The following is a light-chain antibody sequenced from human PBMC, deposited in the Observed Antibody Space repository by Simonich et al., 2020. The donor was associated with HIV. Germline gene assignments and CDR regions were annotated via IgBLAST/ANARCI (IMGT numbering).Light chain of an antibody. V-gene: IGLV2-23*01. J-gene: IGLJ3*02. CDR2: DGT. CDR3: CSFAGTSTFWV. CDR1: SSDVGSHNL. Sequence: QSALTQPASVSGSPGQSITISCTGTSSDVGSHNLVSWYQQTPGKAPKLMIYDGTKRPSGVSNRFSGSKSGNTASLTISGLQAEDEADYCCCSFAGTSTFWVFGGGTKLTVL.